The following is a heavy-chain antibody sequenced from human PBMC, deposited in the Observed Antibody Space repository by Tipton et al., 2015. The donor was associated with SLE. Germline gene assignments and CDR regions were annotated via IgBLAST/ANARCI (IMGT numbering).Heavy chain of an antibody. CDR2: IYYSGST. D-gene: IGHD5-24*01. V-gene: IGHV4-31*03. CDR3: ARQRDPQRAFDI. CDR1: GGSISSGGYY. Sequence: TLSLTCTVSGGSISSGGYYWSWIRQHPGKGLEWIGYIYYSGSTYYNPSLKSRVTISVDTSKNQFSLKLSSVTAADTAVYYCARQRDPQRAFDIWGQGTMVTVSS. J-gene: IGHJ3*02.